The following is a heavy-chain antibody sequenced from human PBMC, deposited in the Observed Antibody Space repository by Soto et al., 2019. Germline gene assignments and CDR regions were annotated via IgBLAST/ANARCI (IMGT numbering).Heavy chain of an antibody. CDR3: ARKSTVAYDF. V-gene: IGHV2-5*02. Sequence: KDFGPTLVKPPQTLTLTCTFSGFSLSTSGVGVGWIRQPPGKALECLALIYWDDDKRYSPSLKSRLTISKDTSRNQVVLTMTNMDPVDTATYYCARKSTVAYDFWGQGTLVTVSS. CDR2: IYWDDDK. J-gene: IGHJ4*02. D-gene: IGHD2-15*01. CDR1: GFSLSTSGVG.